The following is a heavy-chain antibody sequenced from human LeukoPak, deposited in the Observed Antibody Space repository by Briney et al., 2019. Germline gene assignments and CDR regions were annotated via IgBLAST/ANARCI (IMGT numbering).Heavy chain of an antibody. CDR1: GFSFSDYY. CDR2: ISSGGTTI. J-gene: IGHJ4*02. D-gene: IGHD6-13*01. V-gene: IGHV3-11*04. Sequence: GGSLRLSCAASGFSFSDYYMSWIRQAPGKGLEWVSYISSGGTTIYQADSVKGRFTISRDNAKNTLYLQMDSLRAEDTTVYYCARGTSWYIDYWGQGTLVTVSS. CDR3: ARGTSWYIDY.